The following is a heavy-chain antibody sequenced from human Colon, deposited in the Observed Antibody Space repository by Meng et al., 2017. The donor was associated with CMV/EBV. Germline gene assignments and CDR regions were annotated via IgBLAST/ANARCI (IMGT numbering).Heavy chain of an antibody. D-gene: IGHD6-13*01. CDR1: GDSVSSDNW. Sequence: SETLSLTCAVSGDSVSSDNWWSWVRQPLGKVQEWIGEIHHRGNTNYNPSLKSRVTMSVDKSKNQVSLELTSVTAADTAVYFCTSASGYKIDYWGQGTVVTVSS. CDR3: TSASGYKIDY. V-gene: IGHV4-4*02. J-gene: IGHJ4*02. CDR2: IHHRGNT.